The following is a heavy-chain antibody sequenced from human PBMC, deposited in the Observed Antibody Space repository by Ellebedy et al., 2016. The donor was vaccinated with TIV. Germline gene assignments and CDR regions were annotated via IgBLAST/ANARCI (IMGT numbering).Heavy chain of an antibody. J-gene: IGHJ4*02. V-gene: IGHV5-51*01. CDR2: IYPTDSDT. CDR1: GYTFTNYW. CDR3: ARPSDWNDGYFHY. Sequence: GESLKISCQASGYTFTNYWIGWVRQMPGKGLEWMGIIYPTDSDTRYSPSFQGQVTISADKSISTAYLQWNSLKASDTAMFYCARPSDWNDGYFHYWGQGTLVTVSS. D-gene: IGHD1-1*01.